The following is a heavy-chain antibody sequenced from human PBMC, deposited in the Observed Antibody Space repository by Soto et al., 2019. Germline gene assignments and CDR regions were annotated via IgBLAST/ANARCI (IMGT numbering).Heavy chain of an antibody. CDR1: GFTFSSYA. Sequence: QVQLVESGGGVVQPGRSLRLSCAASGFTFSSYAMHWVRQAPGKGLEWVAVISYDGSNKYYADSVKGRFTISRDNSKNTLYLQMNSLRAEDTAVYYCARDSGSSWIDYWGQGTLVTVSS. V-gene: IGHV3-30-3*01. CDR2: ISYDGSNK. D-gene: IGHD6-13*01. J-gene: IGHJ4*02. CDR3: ARDSGSSWIDY.